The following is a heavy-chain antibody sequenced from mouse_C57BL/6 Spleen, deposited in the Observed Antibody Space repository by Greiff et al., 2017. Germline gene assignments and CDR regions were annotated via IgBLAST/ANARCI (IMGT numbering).Heavy chain of an antibody. CDR2: ISDGGSYT. D-gene: IGHD1-1*01. Sequence: EVKLMESGGGLVKPGGSLKLSCAASGFTFSSYAMSWVRQTPEKRLEWVATISDGGSYTYYPDNVKGRFTLSRDNAKNNLYLQMSHLKSEDTAMYYCARDTVVARYFDVWGTGTTVTVSS. CDR3: ARDTVVARYFDV. CDR1: GFTFSSYA. V-gene: IGHV5-4*01. J-gene: IGHJ1*03.